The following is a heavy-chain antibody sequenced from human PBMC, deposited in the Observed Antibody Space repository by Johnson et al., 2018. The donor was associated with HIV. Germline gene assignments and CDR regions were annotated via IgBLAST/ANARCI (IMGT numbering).Heavy chain of an antibody. CDR3: ARSRWADDAFDG. CDR1: GFTFDDYG. D-gene: IGHD1-26*01. CDR2: IDWNGGRQ. V-gene: IGHV3-20*04. J-gene: IGHJ3*01. Sequence: VQLVESGGGVVRPGGSLRLSCAASGFTFDDYGMNWVRQAPGKGLEWVSGIDWNGGRQNYVDSVKGRFTISRDNAKNTVYLQMISLRAEDMAVYYCARSRWADDAFDGWGQGTMVTVSS.